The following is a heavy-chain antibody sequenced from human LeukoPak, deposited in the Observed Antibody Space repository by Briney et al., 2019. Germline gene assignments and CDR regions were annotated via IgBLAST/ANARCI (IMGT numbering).Heavy chain of an antibody. CDR1: GYTFTSYG. CDR3: ARDNIVVVPAAMRPIDY. CDR2: ISAYNGNT. J-gene: IGHJ4*02. V-gene: IGHV1-18*01. Sequence: ASVKVSCKASGYTFTSYGISWVRQAPGQGLEWMGWISAYNGNTNYAQKLQGRVTMTTDTSTSTAYMELRSLRSDGTAVYYCARDNIVVVPAAMRPIDYWGQGTLVTVSS. D-gene: IGHD2-2*01.